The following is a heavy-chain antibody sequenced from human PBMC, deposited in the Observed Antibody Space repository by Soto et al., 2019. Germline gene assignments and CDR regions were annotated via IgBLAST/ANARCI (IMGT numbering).Heavy chain of an antibody. V-gene: IGHV3-23*01. J-gene: IGHJ6*02. CDR3: ARGYYYYYYGMDV. Sequence: EVQLLESGGGLVQPGGSLRLSCAASGFTFSSYAMSWVRQAPGKGLEWVSAISGSGGSTYYADSVKGRFTISRDNSKNTRYLQMNSLRAEDTAVYYCARGYYYYYYGMDVWGQGTTVTVSS. CDR1: GFTFSSYA. CDR2: ISGSGGST.